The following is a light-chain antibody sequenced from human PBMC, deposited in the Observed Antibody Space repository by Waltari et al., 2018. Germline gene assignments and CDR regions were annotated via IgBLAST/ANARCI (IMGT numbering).Light chain of an antibody. CDR1: VLAEKS. CDR3: HAAAGNIWF. V-gene: IGLV3-27*01. J-gene: IGLJ3*02. CDR2: KDT. Sequence: SYELTQPFSVSVSPGQTATITCSGDVLAEKSVRWFQQKPGQAPLLLLYKDTDRASGIPERFSGSSSGSSVTLTITGALPEDEADYYCHAAAGNIWFFGGGTKLTVL.